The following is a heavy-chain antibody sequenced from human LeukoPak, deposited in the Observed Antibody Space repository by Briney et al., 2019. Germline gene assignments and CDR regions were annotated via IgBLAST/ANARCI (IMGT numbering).Heavy chain of an antibody. CDR2: IYHSGST. J-gene: IGHJ4*02. V-gene: IGHV4-4*02. CDR3: ARDGVFSGDSSDY. D-gene: IGHD3-22*01. Sequence: PSETLSLTCAVSGGSISSSNWWSWVRQPPGKGLEWIGEIYHSGSTNYNPSLKSRVTISVDKSKNQFSLRLSSVTAADTAVYHCARDGVFSGDSSDYWGQGTLVTVSS. CDR1: GGSISSSNW.